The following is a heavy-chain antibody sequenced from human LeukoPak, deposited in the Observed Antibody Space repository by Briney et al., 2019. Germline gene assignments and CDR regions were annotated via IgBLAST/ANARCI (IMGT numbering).Heavy chain of an antibody. D-gene: IGHD6-19*01. Sequence: PSETLSFTCTVSGGSISFYYWSWIRQPAGKGLEWIGRIYSTGSTNYNPSLKSRVTMSVDTSKNQFSLKPSSVTAADTAVYYCARDSGGRAVAATNNWFDPWGQGTLVTVSS. CDR1: GGSISFYY. CDR3: ARDSGGRAVAATNNWFDP. J-gene: IGHJ5*02. CDR2: IYSTGST. V-gene: IGHV4-4*07.